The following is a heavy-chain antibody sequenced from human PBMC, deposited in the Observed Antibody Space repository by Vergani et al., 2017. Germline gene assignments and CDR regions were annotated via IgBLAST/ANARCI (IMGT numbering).Heavy chain of an antibody. D-gene: IGHD6-13*01. J-gene: IGHJ4*02. CDR3: ARLEQQLLGWVDY. CDR2: IIPILGIA. CDR1: GGTFSSYA. Sequence: QVQLVQSGAEVKKPGSSVKVSCKASGGTFSSYAISWVRQAPGQGLEWMGRIIPILGIANYAQKFQGRVTITADKSTSTAYMELSSLRSEDTAVYYCARLEQQLLGWVDYWGQGTLVTVSS. V-gene: IGHV1-69*04.